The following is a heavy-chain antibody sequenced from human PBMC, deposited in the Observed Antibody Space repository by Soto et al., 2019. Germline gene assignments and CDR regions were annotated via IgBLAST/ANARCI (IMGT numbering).Heavy chain of an antibody. CDR3: ARTSAAGKNYNGMDV. D-gene: IGHD6-13*01. Sequence: GESLKISCKASGYSFTSYWIGWVRQMPGKGLEWMGIIYPGDSDTRYSPSFQGQVTISADKSISTAYLQWSSLKASDTAMYYCARTSAAGKNYNGMDVWGQGTTVTVSS. CDR1: GYSFTSYW. J-gene: IGHJ6*02. CDR2: IYPGDSDT. V-gene: IGHV5-51*01.